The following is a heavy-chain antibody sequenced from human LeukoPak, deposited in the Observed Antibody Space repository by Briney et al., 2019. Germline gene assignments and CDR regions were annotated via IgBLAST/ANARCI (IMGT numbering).Heavy chain of an antibody. J-gene: IGHJ4*01. CDR2: IYSGGST. D-gene: IGHD4-23*01. CDR1: GFTVSSNY. Sequence: GGSLRLSCAASGFTVSSNYMSWVRQAPGKGLEWVSVIYSGGSTYYADSVKGRFTISRDNSKNTLYLQMNSLRAEDTAVYYCAKGHGGNEYYFDNWGHGTLVTVSS. CDR3: AKGHGGNEYYFDN. V-gene: IGHV3-53*01.